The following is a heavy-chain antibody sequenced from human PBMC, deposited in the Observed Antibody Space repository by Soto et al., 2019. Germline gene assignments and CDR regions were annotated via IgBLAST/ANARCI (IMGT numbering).Heavy chain of an antibody. J-gene: IGHJ5*02. CDR2: ISAYNGNT. CDR1: AYTFTSYG. D-gene: IGHD3-3*01. Sequence: ASVKVSCNASAYTFTSYGISWVRQAPGQGLEWMGWISAYNGNTNYAQKLHGRVTMTTDTSTSTAYMELRSLRSDDTAVYYCARDNLAYYDFWSGYYTSGNSFAAWGQRTLVTLSP. CDR3: ARDNLAYYDFWSGYYTSGNSFAA. V-gene: IGHV1-18*01.